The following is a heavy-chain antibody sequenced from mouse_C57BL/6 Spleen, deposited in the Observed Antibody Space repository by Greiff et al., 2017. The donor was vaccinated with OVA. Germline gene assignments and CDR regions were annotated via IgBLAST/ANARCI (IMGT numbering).Heavy chain of an antibody. J-gene: IGHJ2*01. D-gene: IGHD1-1*01. CDR3: ARGGDYYYGSSPDY. CDR2: IYPSDIET. V-gene: IGHV1-61*01. Sequence: VHLHHPVSYLVMPVSSVKLSFNSSGYTFTIYWMDWVKQRPGQGLEWIGNIYPSDIETHYNQKFKDKATLTVDKSSSTAYMQLSSLTSEDSAVYYCARGGDYYYGSSPDYWGQGTTLTVSS. CDR1: GYTFTIYW.